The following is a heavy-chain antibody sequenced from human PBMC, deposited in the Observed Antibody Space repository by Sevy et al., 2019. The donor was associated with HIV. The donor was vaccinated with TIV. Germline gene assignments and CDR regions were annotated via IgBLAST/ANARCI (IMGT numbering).Heavy chain of an antibody. V-gene: IGHV3-11*06. D-gene: IGHD4-17*01. CDR1: GFTFSDYY. J-gene: IGHJ4*02. CDR2: ISSSSSYT. CDR3: ARDLRVDYGDYVPYYFDY. Sequence: GGSLRLSCAASGFTFSDYYMSWIRQAPGKGLEWGSYISSSSSYTNYADSVKGRFTISRDNAKNSLYLQMNSLRAEDTAVYYCARDLRVDYGDYVPYYFDYWGQGTLVTVSS.